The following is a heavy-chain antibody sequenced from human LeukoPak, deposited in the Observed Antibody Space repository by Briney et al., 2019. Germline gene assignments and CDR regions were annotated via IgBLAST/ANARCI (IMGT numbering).Heavy chain of an antibody. Sequence: GASVKVSCKASGGTFSSYAISWVRQAPGQGLEWMGWINPNSGGTNYAQKFQGWVTMTRDTSISTAYMELSRLRSDDTAVYYCARGPASSWYWFDPWGQGTLVTVSS. CDR3: ARGPASSWYWFDP. CDR1: GGTFSSYA. CDR2: INPNSGGT. J-gene: IGHJ5*02. V-gene: IGHV1-2*04. D-gene: IGHD6-13*01.